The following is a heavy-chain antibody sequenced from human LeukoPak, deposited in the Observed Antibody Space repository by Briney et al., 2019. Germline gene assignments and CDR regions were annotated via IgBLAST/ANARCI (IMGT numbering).Heavy chain of an antibody. CDR1: GYSFTSYW. D-gene: IGHD2-2*02. Sequence: GESLKISCKGSGYSFTSYWIGWVRQMPGKGLDWMGIIYPGDSDTRYSPSFQGQVTISADKSISTAYLQWSSLKASDTAMYYCARHTYDCSSTSCYSFDLWGQGTLVTVSS. CDR2: IYPGDSDT. V-gene: IGHV5-51*01. J-gene: IGHJ5*02. CDR3: ARHTYDCSSTSCYSFDL.